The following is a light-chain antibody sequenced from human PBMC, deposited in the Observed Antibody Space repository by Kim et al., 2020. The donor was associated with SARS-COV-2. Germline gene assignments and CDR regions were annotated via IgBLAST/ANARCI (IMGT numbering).Light chain of an antibody. CDR1: QSISIY. Sequence: DIQMTQSPSSLSASVGDRVTITCRASQSISIYLNWYQQKPGKAPKLLTYAASSLQSGVPSRFSGSGSGTDFTLTISSLQPEDFATYYCQQSYSASWTFGQGTKVDIK. CDR2: AAS. V-gene: IGKV1-39*01. J-gene: IGKJ1*01. CDR3: QQSYSASWT.